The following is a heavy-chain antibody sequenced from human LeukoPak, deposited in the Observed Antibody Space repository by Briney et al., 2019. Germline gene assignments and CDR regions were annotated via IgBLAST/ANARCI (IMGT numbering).Heavy chain of an antibody. CDR3: ARRYSSSWFKPFDL. Sequence: PGGSLRPSCAASGFTFSSYEMNWVRQAPGKGLEWVSKISSSGSSIYYEDSVKGRFTISRDNAKNSLYLQMNSLRDEETAVYYCARRYSSSWFKPFDLWGQGTMVTVSS. V-gene: IGHV3-48*03. D-gene: IGHD6-13*01. CDR1: GFTFSSYE. J-gene: IGHJ3*01. CDR2: ISSSGSSI.